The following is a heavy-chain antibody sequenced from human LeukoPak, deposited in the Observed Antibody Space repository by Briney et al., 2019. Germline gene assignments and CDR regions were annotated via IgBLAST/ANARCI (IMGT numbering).Heavy chain of an antibody. CDR3: AKDTSKSYYSVHSEYTDY. Sequence: PGRSLRLSCAASGFTFDDYAMHWVRQAPGKGLEWVSGISWNSGSIGYADSVKGRFTISRDNAKNSLYLQMNSLRAEDTAVYYCAKDTSKSYYSVHSEYTDYWGQGTLVTVSS. CDR2: ISWNSGSI. J-gene: IGHJ4*02. CDR1: GFTFDDYA. V-gene: IGHV3-9*01. D-gene: IGHD3-10*02.